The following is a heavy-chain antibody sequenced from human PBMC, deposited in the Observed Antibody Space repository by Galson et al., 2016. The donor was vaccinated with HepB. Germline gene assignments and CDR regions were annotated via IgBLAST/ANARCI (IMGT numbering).Heavy chain of an antibody. CDR1: GISVTTFEVG. CDR3: AHRGRTRYFDT. CDR2: IYWDDED. D-gene: IGHD3/OR15-3a*01. J-gene: IGHJ4*02. Sequence: PALVKPTQTLTLTCSVSGISVTTFEVGVGWIRQSPGKAPEWLAIIYWDDEDRYSPSLKSRLTITRDTSKNQVVLTMINMDPEDTATYYCAHRGRTRYFDTWGQGILVTVSS. V-gene: IGHV2-5*02.